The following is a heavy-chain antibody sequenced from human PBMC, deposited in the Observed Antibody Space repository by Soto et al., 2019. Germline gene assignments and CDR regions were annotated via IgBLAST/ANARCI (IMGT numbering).Heavy chain of an antibody. CDR1: GFTFSSYW. J-gene: IGHJ4*02. CDR3: XXXXXXXXXXXXXGXG. Sequence: EVQLVESGGGLVQPGGSLRLSCAASGFTFSSYWMSWVRXXPXXXXXXXANIKQDGREKYYVDSVKGRFTISRDNAKKSLYLQMNSLXXXXXXXXXXXXXXXXXXXXXXXGXGWGQGTLVTVSS. V-gene: IGHV3-7*01. CDR2: IKQDGREK.